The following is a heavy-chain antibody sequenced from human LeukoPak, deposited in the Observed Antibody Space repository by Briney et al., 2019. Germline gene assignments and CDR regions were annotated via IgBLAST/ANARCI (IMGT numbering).Heavy chain of an antibody. CDR1: GFTFSTYA. D-gene: IGHD6-19*01. V-gene: IGHV3-23*01. CDR2: ISDSGANT. Sequence: GGSLRLSCAASGFTFSTYAMSWVRQAPGKGLGWVSTISDSGANTYYADSVRGRFTISRDNSKNTLYLQKNSLRADDTAIYYCAKSMTLQWRGFFDLWGRGTHVTVSS. CDR3: AKSMTLQWRGFFDL. J-gene: IGHJ2*01.